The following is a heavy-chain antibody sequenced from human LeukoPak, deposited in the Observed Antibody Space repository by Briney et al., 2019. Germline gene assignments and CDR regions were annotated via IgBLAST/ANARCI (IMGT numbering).Heavy chain of an antibody. CDR3: ARKRTYSSGWSVLYYGMDV. Sequence: GASVKVSCKASGGTFSSYAISWVRQAPGQRLEWMGGIIPIFGTANYAQKFQGRVTITADESTSTAYMELSSLRSEDTAVYYCARKRTYSSGWSVLYYGMDVWGQGTTVTVSS. D-gene: IGHD6-19*01. CDR1: GGTFSSYA. V-gene: IGHV1-69*13. J-gene: IGHJ6*02. CDR2: IIPIFGTA.